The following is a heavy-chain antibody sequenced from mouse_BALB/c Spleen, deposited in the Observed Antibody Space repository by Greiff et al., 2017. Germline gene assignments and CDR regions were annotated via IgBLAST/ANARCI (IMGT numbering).Heavy chain of an antibody. CDR1: GFTFSSYA. CDR2: ISSGGST. D-gene: IGHD2-1*01. Sequence: EVKLEESGGGLVKPGGSLKLSCAASGFTFSSYAMSWVRQTPEKRLEWVASISSGGSTYYPDSVKGRFTISRDNARNILYLQMSSLRSEDTAMYYCARAYGNYGGYAMDYWGQGTSVTVSS. J-gene: IGHJ4*01. CDR3: ARAYGNYGGYAMDY. V-gene: IGHV5-6-5*01.